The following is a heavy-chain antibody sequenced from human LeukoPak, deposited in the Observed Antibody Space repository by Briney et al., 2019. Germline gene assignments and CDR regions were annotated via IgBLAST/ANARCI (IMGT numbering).Heavy chain of an antibody. CDR3: ARAYSSGWSHSYYFDY. Sequence: ASVKVSCKASGYTFTSYYMHWVRQAPGQGLEWMGIINPSGGSTSYAQKFQGRVTMTRDTSTSTVYMELSSPRSEDTAVYYCARAYSSGWSHSYYFDYWGQGTLVTVSS. CDR1: GYTFTSYY. CDR2: INPSGGST. D-gene: IGHD6-19*01. V-gene: IGHV1-46*01. J-gene: IGHJ4*02.